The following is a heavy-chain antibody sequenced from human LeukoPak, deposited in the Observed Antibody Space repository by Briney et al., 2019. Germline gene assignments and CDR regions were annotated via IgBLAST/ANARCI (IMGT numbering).Heavy chain of an antibody. CDR1: GFTFSSYA. CDR3: AKDPHYYDSSGYKGGGGLVDY. V-gene: IGHV3-23*01. Sequence: PGGSLRLSCAASGFTFSSYAMSWVRQAPGKGLEWVSAISGSGASTYYADSVKGRFTISRDNSKNTLYLQMNSLRAEDTAVYYCAKDPHYYDSSGYKGGGGLVDYWGQGTLVTVSS. J-gene: IGHJ4*02. D-gene: IGHD3-22*01. CDR2: ISGSGAST.